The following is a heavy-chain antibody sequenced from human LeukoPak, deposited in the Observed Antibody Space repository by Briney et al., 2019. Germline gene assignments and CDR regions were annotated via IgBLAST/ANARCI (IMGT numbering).Heavy chain of an antibody. Sequence: ASVTVSCTASGYTFTGYYMHWVRQAPGQGLEWMGWINPNSGGTNYAQKFQGRVTMTRDTSISTAYMELSRLRSDDTAVYYCARDPNTRDGGNPYGMDVWGQGTTVTVSS. CDR2: INPNSGGT. CDR1: GYTFTGYY. D-gene: IGHD4-23*01. J-gene: IGHJ6*02. CDR3: ARDPNTRDGGNPYGMDV. V-gene: IGHV1-2*02.